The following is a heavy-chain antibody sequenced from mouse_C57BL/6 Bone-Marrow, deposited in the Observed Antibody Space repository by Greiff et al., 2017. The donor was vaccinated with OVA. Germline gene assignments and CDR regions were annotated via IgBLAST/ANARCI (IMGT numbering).Heavy chain of an antibody. CDR1: GYTFTSYG. D-gene: IGHD2-2*01. CDR2: IYPRSGNT. J-gene: IGHJ1*03. CDR3: ARFGYLWYFDV. Sequence: VQLQESGAELARPGASVKLSCKASGYTFTSYGISWVKQRTGQGLEWIGEIYPRSGNTYYNEKFKGKATLTADKSSSTAYMELRSLTSEDSAVYFCARFGYLWYFDVWGTGTTVTVSS. V-gene: IGHV1-81*01.